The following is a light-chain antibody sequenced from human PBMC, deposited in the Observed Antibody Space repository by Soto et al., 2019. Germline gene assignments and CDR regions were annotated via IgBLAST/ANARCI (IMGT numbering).Light chain of an antibody. J-gene: IGLJ1*01. Sequence: QSVLTQPASVSGSPGQSITISCTGTSSDVGSYNLVSWYQQHPGKAPKLIIYEDSKRPSGVSNRFSGSKSGNTASLTISGLQTEDEADYYGCSYADSSTYVFGTGTKLTVL. CDR1: SSDVGSYNL. CDR2: EDS. V-gene: IGLV2-23*01. CDR3: CSYADSSTYV.